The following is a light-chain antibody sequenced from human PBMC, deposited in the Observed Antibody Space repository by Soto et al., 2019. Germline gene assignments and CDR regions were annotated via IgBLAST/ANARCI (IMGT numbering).Light chain of an antibody. V-gene: IGLV1-47*01. Sequence: QSVLTQPPSASGTPGQRVTISCSGRSSNIGSNYVYWYQQLPGTAPKLLIYRNNQRPSGVPSRFSGSKSGTSASLAISGLRSEDEADYYCAAWDDSLSGAVFGGGTQLTVL. J-gene: IGLJ7*01. CDR1: SSNIGSNY. CDR3: AAWDDSLSGAV. CDR2: RNN.